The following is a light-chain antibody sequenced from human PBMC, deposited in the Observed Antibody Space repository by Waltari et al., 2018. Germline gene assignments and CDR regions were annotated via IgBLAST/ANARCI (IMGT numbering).Light chain of an antibody. CDR3: QQYNSPTYT. V-gene: IGKV1-5*03. CDR1: QSVSSW. Sequence: DIQMTQSPSTLSASVGDRVTITCRASQSVSSWLAWYQQKPGKAPRLLIYKASSLQSGVPSRFRGSGSGTEFTLTISSLQPDDFAAYYCQQYNSPTYTFGQGTKLEIK. CDR2: KAS. J-gene: IGKJ2*01.